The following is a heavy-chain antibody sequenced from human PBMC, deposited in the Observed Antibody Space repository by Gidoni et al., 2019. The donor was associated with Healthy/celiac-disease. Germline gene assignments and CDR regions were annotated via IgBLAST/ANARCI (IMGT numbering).Heavy chain of an antibody. Sequence: QVQLVQSRAEVKKPGASVKVSCKASGYTFTGYYMHWVRQAPGQGLEWMGWINPNSGGTNYAQKFQGRVTMTRDTSISTAYMELSRLRSDDTAVYYCAREYYDFWSGPPYNWFDPWGQGTLVTVSA. D-gene: IGHD3-3*01. CDR3: AREYYDFWSGPPYNWFDP. CDR1: GYTFTGYY. CDR2: INPNSGGT. J-gene: IGHJ5*02. V-gene: IGHV1-2*02.